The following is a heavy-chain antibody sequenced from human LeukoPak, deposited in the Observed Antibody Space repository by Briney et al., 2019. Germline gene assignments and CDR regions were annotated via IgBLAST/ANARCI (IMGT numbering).Heavy chain of an antibody. J-gene: IGHJ5*02. D-gene: IGHD3-9*01. Sequence: GGSLRLSCAASEFTFSNYAMSWVRQAPGKGLEWVSTISGGGGSTYYADSVKGRFTISRGNSKNTLYLQMNSLRAEDTAVYYCARIREADILADLSFDPWGQGTLVTVSS. CDR3: ARIREADILADLSFDP. V-gene: IGHV3-23*01. CDR1: EFTFSNYA. CDR2: ISGGGGST.